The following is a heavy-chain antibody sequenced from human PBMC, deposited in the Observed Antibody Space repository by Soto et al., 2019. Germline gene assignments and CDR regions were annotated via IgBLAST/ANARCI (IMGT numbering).Heavy chain of an antibody. Sequence: QVQLVQSGAEVKKPGSSVKVSCKASGGTFSSYAISWVRQAPGQGLEWMGGIIPIFRTPDYAQKFQGRVTXTXDQXTSTAYMELSSLRSEDTAVYYCARDKDRPRLGGNYYYIMDVWGQGTTVTVSS. CDR2: IIPIFRTP. CDR1: GGTFSSYA. J-gene: IGHJ6*02. D-gene: IGHD5-12*01. V-gene: IGHV1-69*05. CDR3: ARDKDRPRLGGNYYYIMDV.